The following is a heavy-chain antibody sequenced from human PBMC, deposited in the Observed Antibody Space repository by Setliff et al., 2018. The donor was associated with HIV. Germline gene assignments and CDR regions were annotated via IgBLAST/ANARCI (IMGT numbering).Heavy chain of an antibody. J-gene: IGHJ3*02. CDR3: AAFSGTYQGAFDI. D-gene: IGHD1-26*01. Sequence: SETLSLTCAVSGYSISSGYYWGWIRQPPGKGLEWIGNIYHNGNTYYNPSLRSRVTISVDTSKNQFSLKLSSVTAADTAMYYCAAFSGTYQGAFDIWGQGTMVTVSS. CDR1: GYSISSGYY. CDR2: IYHNGNT. V-gene: IGHV4-38-2*01.